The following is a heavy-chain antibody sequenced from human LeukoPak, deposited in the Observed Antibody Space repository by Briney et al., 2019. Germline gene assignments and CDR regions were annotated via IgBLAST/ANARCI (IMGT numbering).Heavy chain of an antibody. V-gene: IGHV3-23*01. J-gene: IGHJ4*02. Sequence: GGSLRLSCAASGFTFSSYAMSWVRQAPGKGLEWVSAISGSGGSTYYADSVKGRFTISRDNSKNTLYLQMDRLRAEDTAVYYCARDYCSGGSCYSDYWGQGTLVTVSS. CDR3: ARDYCSGGSCYSDY. CDR1: GFTFSSYA. CDR2: ISGSGGST. D-gene: IGHD2-15*01.